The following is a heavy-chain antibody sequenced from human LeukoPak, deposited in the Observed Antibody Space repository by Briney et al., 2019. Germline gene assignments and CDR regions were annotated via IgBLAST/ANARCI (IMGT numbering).Heavy chain of an antibody. CDR1: GGSINNYY. V-gene: IGHV4-59*01. CDR3: ARIVPYNYGYVDY. J-gene: IGHJ4*02. Sequence: SETLSLICTVSGGSINNYYWSWIRHPPAPGQASIGYIYYSGSTNYNPSLKSRVSISVDTSKNQFSLKLSSVTAADTAVYYCARIVPYNYGYVDYWGQGTLVNVSS. D-gene: IGHD5-18*01. CDR2: IYYSGST.